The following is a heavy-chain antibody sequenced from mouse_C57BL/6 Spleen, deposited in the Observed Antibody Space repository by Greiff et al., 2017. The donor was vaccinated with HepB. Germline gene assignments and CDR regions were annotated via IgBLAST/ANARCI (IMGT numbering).Heavy chain of an antibody. Sequence: QVQLQQSGAELARPGASVKMSCKASGYTFTSYTMHWVKQRPGQGLEWIGYINPSSGYTKYNQKFKDKATLTADKSSSTAYMQLSSLTSEDAAVYYCARDGYDGRPFDYWGQGTLVTVSA. CDR3: ARDGYDGRPFDY. V-gene: IGHV1-4*01. CDR1: GYTFTSYT. J-gene: IGHJ3*01. CDR2: INPSSGYT. D-gene: IGHD2-2*01.